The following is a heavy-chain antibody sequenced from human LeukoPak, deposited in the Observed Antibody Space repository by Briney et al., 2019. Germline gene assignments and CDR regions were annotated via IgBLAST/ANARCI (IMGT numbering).Heavy chain of an antibody. Sequence: ASVKVSCKASGYTFATYGFCWVRQAPGHGLEWMGGISANSGKTDYAQKFQGRVTMTTDTSTTTAYMELRSLRPDDTALYFCAKVAGDRMDHWGQGTLLTVSS. J-gene: IGHJ4*02. CDR3: AKVAGDRMDH. CDR2: ISANSGKT. V-gene: IGHV1-18*01. CDR1: GYTFATYG. D-gene: IGHD6-13*01.